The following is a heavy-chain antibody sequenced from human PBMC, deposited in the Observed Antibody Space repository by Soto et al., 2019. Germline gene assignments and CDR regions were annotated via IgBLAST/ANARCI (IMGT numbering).Heavy chain of an antibody. CDR1: GFTFSSFA. CDR3: ARDGLPDDFRSGGYRFDP. D-gene: IGHD3-3*01. CDR2: ISHDGRIE. Sequence: GGSLRLSCAASGFTFSSFALHWVRQAPGEGLEWVALISHDGRIEKYADSVKGRFITSRDNSKNTLYMQMDSLRLEDTGVYYCARDGLPDDFRSGGYRFDPWGQGTQVTVSS. J-gene: IGHJ5*02. V-gene: IGHV3-30-3*01.